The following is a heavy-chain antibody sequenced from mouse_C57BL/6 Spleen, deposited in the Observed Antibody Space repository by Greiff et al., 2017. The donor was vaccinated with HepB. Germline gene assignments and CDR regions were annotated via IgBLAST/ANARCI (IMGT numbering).Heavy chain of an antibody. J-gene: IGHJ3*01. CDR1: GYTFTDYE. V-gene: IGHV1-15*01. CDR2: IDPETGGT. CDR3: TRKALIFSWFAY. Sequence: QVQLQQSGAELVRPGASVTLSCKASGYTFTDYEMHWVKQTPVHGLEWIGAIDPETGGTAYNQKFKGKAILTADKSSSTAYMELRSLTSEDSAVYYCTRKALIFSWFAYWGQGTLVTVSA.